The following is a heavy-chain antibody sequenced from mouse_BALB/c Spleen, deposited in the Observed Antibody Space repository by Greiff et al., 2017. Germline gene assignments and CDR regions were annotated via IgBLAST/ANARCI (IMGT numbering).Heavy chain of an antibody. CDR1: GFTFSSYT. J-gene: IGHJ2*01. V-gene: IGHV5-6-4*01. Sequence: EVQGVESGGGLVKPGGSLKLSCAASGFTFSSYTMSWVRQTPEKRLEWVATISSGGSYTYYPDSVKGRFTISRDNAKNTLYLQMSSLKSEDTAMYYCTTGGSMVYGIGGFDYWGQGTTLTVSS. CDR2: ISSGGSYT. D-gene: IGHD2-1*01. CDR3: TTGGSMVYGIGGFDY.